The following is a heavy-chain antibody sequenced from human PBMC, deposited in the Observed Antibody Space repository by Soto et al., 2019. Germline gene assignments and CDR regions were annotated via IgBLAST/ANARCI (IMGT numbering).Heavy chain of an antibody. V-gene: IGHV1-18*01. J-gene: IGHJ4*02. CDR3: AREGLERTPSDAGYFDY. D-gene: IGHD1-1*01. CDR1: GYTFTSHG. Sequence: QVQLVQSGAEVKKPGASVKVSCKASGYTFTSHGISWVRQAPGQGLEWMVWISAYNGNTNYAQKLQGRVTMTTDTSTSPAYMELRSLRSDDTAVYYCAREGLERTPSDAGYFDYWGQGTLVTVSS. CDR2: ISAYNGNT.